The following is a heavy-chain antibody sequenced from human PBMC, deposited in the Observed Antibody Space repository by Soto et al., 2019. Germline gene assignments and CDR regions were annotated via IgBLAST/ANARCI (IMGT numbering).Heavy chain of an antibody. V-gene: IGHV4-59*01. J-gene: IGHJ4*02. Sequence: QVQLQESGPGLVKPSETLSLTCTVSGGSISSYYWSWIRQPPGKGLEWIGYIYYSGSTNYNPSLKSRATISVDTSKNQFSLKLSSVTAADTAVYYCARDRPPYCSGGSCYGSWYFDYWGQGTLVTVSS. D-gene: IGHD2-15*01. CDR1: GGSISSYY. CDR2: IYYSGST. CDR3: ARDRPPYCSGGSCYGSWYFDY.